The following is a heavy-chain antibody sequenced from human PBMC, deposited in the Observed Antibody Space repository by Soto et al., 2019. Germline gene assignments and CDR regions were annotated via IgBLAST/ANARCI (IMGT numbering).Heavy chain of an antibody. V-gene: IGHV6-1*01. CDR1: GDSVSSNSSA. J-gene: IGHJ4*02. CDR3: TRDSGYSYGPLDY. CDR2: TYYRSKWYY. Sequence: SQTLSLTCAISGDSVSSNSSAWNWIRQSPGRGLEWLGRTYYRSKWYYEYAFSVKSRISITPDTSRNQFSLQLSSVTPEDTAVYYCTRDSGYSYGPLDYWGQGTLVTVSS. D-gene: IGHD5-18*01.